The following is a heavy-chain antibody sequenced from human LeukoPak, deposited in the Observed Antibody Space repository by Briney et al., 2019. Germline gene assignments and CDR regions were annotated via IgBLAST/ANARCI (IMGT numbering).Heavy chain of an antibody. V-gene: IGHV3-48*03. J-gene: IGHJ5*02. CDR1: TFTVSSDH. D-gene: IGHD6-13*01. CDR2: MSHSGRAI. CDR3: ARGVGSSWPGWFDP. Sequence: GGSLRLSCAPSTFTVSSDHVSWVRQAPGKVLEPLSYMSHSGRAIYSADSVKGRFTISRDNAKNSLYLQMNSLRAEDTAVYYCARGVGSSWPGWFDPWGQGTLVTVSS.